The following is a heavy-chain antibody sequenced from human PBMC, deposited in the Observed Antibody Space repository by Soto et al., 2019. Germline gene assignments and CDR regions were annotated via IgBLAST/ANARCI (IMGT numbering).Heavy chain of an antibody. V-gene: IGHV4-31*03. CDR2: IYYSGST. CDR1: GGSISSGGYY. D-gene: IGHD3-10*01. CDR3: ARQVAWFGEWGPFDP. J-gene: IGHJ5*02. Sequence: PSETLSLTCTVSGGSISSGGYYWSWIRQHPGKGLEWIGYIYYSGSTYYNPSLKSRVTISVDTSKNQFSLKLSSVTAADTAVYYCARQVAWFGEWGPFDPWGQGTLVTVSS.